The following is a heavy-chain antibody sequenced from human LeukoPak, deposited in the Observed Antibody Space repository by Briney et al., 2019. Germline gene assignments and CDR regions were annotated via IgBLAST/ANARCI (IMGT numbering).Heavy chain of an antibody. V-gene: IGHV1-69*13. Sequence: SVKVSCKASGGTFSSYAISWVRQATGQGLEWMGGIIPIFGTANYAQKFQGRVTITADESTSTAYMELSSLRSEDTAVYYCAREFGSGSYYNGDYYYYYGMDVWGQGTTVTVSS. CDR1: GGTFSSYA. J-gene: IGHJ6*02. D-gene: IGHD3-10*01. CDR3: AREFGSGSYYNGDYYYYYGMDV. CDR2: IIPIFGTA.